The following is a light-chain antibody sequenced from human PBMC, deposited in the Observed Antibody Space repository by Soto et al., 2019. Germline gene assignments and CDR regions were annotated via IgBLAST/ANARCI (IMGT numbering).Light chain of an antibody. CDR3: SSYAGSNNFVV. CDR2: EVS. J-gene: IGLJ2*01. CDR1: SSDVGAYSY. V-gene: IGLV2-8*01. Sequence: QSALTQPPSASGSPGQSVTISCTGTSSDVGAYSYVSWYQQHPGKAPKLMIYEVSKRPSGVSDRFSGSKSGNTASLTVSGLQAEDEADYYCSSYAGSNNFVVFGGGTKLTVL.